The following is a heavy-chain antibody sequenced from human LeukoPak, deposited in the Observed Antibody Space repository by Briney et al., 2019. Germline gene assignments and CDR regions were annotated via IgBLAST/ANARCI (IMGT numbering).Heavy chain of an antibody. Sequence: LPGGTLRLSCAASGFTFSSYGMSWVRQAPGKGLEWVSAISGSGGSTYYADSVKGRFTISRDNSKNTLYLQMNSLRAEDTAIYYCARGSFLITFGGFIGWGQGTLVTVSS. D-gene: IGHD3-16*02. J-gene: IGHJ4*02. CDR3: ARGSFLITFGGFIG. CDR2: ISGSGGST. V-gene: IGHV3-23*01. CDR1: GFTFSSYG.